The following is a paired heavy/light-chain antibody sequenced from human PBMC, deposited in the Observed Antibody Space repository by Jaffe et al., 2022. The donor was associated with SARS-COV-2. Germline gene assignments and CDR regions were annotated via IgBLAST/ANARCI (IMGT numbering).Light chain of an antibody. V-gene: IGKV4-1*01. CDR3: QQYYRTPLT. CDR1: QSVLYSSNNKNY. CDR2: WAS. Sequence: DIVMTQSPDSLAVSLGERATINCKSSQSVLYSSNNKNYLAWYQQKPRQPPKLLIYWASTRESGVPDRFSGSGSGTDFTLTISSLQAEDVAVYYCQQYYRTPLTFGGGTRVEIK. J-gene: IGKJ4*01.
Heavy chain of an antibody. J-gene: IGHJ4*02. CDR1: GFTFGDYV. CDR2: IRKKSDGWTT. D-gene: IGHD3-10*01. V-gene: IGHV3-49*05. Sequence: EVQLVESGGGLVKPGRSLRLSCIASGFTFGDYVMSWFRQAPGKGLESVAFIRKKSDGWTTEYAASVKGRFTVSRDDSKSVVYLQMNSLKTEDTAVYYCTRAQSSESGEYFLVLDHWGQGTLVTVSS. CDR3: TRAQSSESGEYFLVLDH.